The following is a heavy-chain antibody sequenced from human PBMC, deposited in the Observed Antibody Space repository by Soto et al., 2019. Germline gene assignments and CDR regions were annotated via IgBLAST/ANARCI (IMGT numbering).Heavy chain of an antibody. J-gene: IGHJ6*02. V-gene: IGHV3-53*01. CDR3: ARGWPDYYGSGSPPYNYYYYYGMDV. Sequence: GGSLRLSCAASGFTVSSNYMSWVRQAPGKGLEWVSVIYSGGSTYYADSVKGRFTISRDNSKNTLYLQMNSLRAEDTAVYYCARGWPDYYGSGSPPYNYYYYYGMDVWGQGTTVTVSS. D-gene: IGHD3-10*01. CDR2: IYSGGST. CDR1: GFTVSSNY.